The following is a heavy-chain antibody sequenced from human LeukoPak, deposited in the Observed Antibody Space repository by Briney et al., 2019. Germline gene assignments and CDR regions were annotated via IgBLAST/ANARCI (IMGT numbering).Heavy chain of an antibody. V-gene: IGHV3-30-3*01. D-gene: IGHD3-22*01. Sequence: GSLRLSFAASAFTFRSYAMQWVRQAPGKGLGWVAAISHDGSNKYYADSVKGRFTISRDNSKNTLYLQMNSLRAEDTAVYYCARERHYDSSGYKGYGMDVWGQGTTVTVSS. CDR1: AFTFRSYA. CDR3: ARERHYDSSGYKGYGMDV. J-gene: IGHJ6*02. CDR2: ISHDGSNK.